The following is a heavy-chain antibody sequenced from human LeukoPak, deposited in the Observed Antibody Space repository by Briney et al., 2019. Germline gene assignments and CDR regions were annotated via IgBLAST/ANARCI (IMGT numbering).Heavy chain of an antibody. Sequence: ASVKVSCKASGYTFTGFDINWVRQATGQGLVWMGWMNPNSGNTGYAQQFQGRVAITRNTPISTAYMELSSLRSEDTAVYYCATLLTYSSGWFLYWGQGTLVTVSS. V-gene: IGHV1-8*03. CDR1: GYTFTGFD. CDR3: ATLLTYSSGWFLY. CDR2: MNPNSGNT. D-gene: IGHD6-19*01. J-gene: IGHJ4*02.